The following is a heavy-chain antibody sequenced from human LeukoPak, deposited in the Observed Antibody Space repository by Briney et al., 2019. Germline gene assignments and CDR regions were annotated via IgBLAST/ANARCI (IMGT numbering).Heavy chain of an antibody. CDR3: ARGTDMTPLTGYYSFVY. Sequence: SETLSLTCTVSGGSINGYYWTWIRQTAGKGLECIGRVSDTGRAYYNPSLERRVTISLDTSNNRFSLKVTSVTAADTAVYYRARGTDMTPLTGYYSFVYWGQGALVSVSS. V-gene: IGHV4-4*07. CDR1: GGSINGYY. D-gene: IGHD3-9*01. CDR2: VSDTGRA. J-gene: IGHJ4*02.